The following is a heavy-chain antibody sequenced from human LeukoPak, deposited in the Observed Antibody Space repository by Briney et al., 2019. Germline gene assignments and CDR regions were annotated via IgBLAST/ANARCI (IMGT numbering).Heavy chain of an antibody. V-gene: IGHV4-31*03. CDR2: IYYSGST. D-gene: IGHD2-21*01. CDR1: GGSISSGGYF. J-gene: IGHJ4*02. Sequence: SETLSLTCTVSGGSISSGGYFWSWIRQHPGKGLEWIGYIYYSGSTYYNPSLRSRATISVDTSKSQFSLNLNSVTAADTAVYYCARGDTWLDYWGQGTLVTVSS. CDR3: ARGDTWLDY.